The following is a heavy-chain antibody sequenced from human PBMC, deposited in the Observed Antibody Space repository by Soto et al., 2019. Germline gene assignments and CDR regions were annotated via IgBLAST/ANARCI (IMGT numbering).Heavy chain of an antibody. CDR3: ARDGWGSNWYFDL. D-gene: IGHD3-16*01. CDR1: GFIFSDFA. CDR2: ISYDGKQT. J-gene: IGHJ2*01. V-gene: IGHV3-30*03. Sequence: PGGSLRLSCAASGFIFSDFAMHWVRQAPGKGLEWVAVISYDGKQTYYADSVKGRFTISKDKSKRTLFLQMNSLRVDDTAVYYCARDGWGSNWYFDLWGRGTLVTVSS.